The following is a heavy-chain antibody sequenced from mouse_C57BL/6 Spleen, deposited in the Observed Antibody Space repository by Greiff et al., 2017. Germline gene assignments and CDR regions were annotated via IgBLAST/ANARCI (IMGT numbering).Heavy chain of an antibody. CDR1: GYSITSGYY. D-gene: IGHD2-5*01. CDR3: ARGGSNYDWFAY. CDR2: ISYDGNN. J-gene: IGHJ3*01. Sequence: EVQLQESGPGLVKPSQSLSLTCSVTGYSITSGYYWNWIRQFPGNKLEWMGYISYDGNNNYNPSLKNRISITRDTSKNQFFLKLDSVTTEDTATYYCARGGSNYDWFAYWGQGTLVTVSA. V-gene: IGHV3-6*01.